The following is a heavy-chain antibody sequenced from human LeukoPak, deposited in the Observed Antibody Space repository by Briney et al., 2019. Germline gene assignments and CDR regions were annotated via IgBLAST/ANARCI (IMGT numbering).Heavy chain of an antibody. J-gene: IGHJ6*02. CDR3: AREVSSGYYFYYYYGMDV. D-gene: IGHD3-22*01. Sequence: ASVKVSCTASGYTFTSYDINWVRQATGQGLEWMGWMNPNSGNTGYAQKFQGRVTMTRNTSISTAYMELSSLRSEDTAVYYCAREVSSGYYFYYYYGMDVWGQGTTVTVSS. CDR2: MNPNSGNT. V-gene: IGHV1-8*01. CDR1: GYTFTSYD.